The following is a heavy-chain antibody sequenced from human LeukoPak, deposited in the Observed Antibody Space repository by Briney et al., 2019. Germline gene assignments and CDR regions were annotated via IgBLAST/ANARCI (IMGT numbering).Heavy chain of an antibody. V-gene: IGHV3-21*01. CDR3: ARDSGSYYAFDY. CDR2: ISSGSGYI. J-gene: IGHJ4*02. CDR1: GFTFSTYS. D-gene: IGHD1-26*01. Sequence: GGSLRLSCAASGFTFSTYSMNWVRQAPGKGLEWVSSISSGSGYIYYADSVKGRFTISRDNAKNSLYLQMNSLRAEDTAVYYCARDSGSYYAFDYWGQGTLVTVSS.